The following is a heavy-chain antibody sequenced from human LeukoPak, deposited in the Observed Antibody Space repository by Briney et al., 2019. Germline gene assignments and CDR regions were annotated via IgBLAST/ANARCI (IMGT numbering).Heavy chain of an antibody. CDR3: ARDLKDTGYYYMDV. CDR2: ISASGGST. CDR1: GFTFSSYT. Sequence: PGGSLRLSCAASGFTFSSYTMTWVRQAPGKGLEWVSAISASGGSTYYADSVKGRFTISRDNSKNTLYLQMNSLRAEDTAVYYCARDLKDTGYYYMDVWGEETTVTISS. J-gene: IGHJ6*03. D-gene: IGHD1-14*01. V-gene: IGHV3-23*01.